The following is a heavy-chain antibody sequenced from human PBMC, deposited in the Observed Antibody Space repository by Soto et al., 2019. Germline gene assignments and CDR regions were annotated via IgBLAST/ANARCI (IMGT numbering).Heavy chain of an antibody. Sequence: PGGSLRLSCTASGFTFSGSAVGWVRQASGKGLEWLGRMRSQGSKYATTYAASVKGRFTVSRDDSENMAYLQMDSLSTEDTAVYYCATSSSGWYFDYWGQGTLVTVSS. CDR1: GFTFSGSA. V-gene: IGHV3-73*01. CDR2: MRSQGSKYAT. J-gene: IGHJ4*02. CDR3: ATSSSGWYFDY. D-gene: IGHD6-19*01.